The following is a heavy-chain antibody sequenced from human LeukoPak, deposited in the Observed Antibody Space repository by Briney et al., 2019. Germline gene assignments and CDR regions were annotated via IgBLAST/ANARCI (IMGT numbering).Heavy chain of an antibody. V-gene: IGHV1-46*01. CDR2: INPSGGST. CDR3: ARDSSLGVEIDY. CDR1: GYTFTSYY. Sequence: ASVKVSCKASGYTFTSYYMHWVRQAPGQGLEWMGIINPSGGSTSYAQKFQGRVTTTRDTSTSTVYMELSSLRSEDTAVYYCARDSSLGVEIDYWGQGTLVTVSS. D-gene: IGHD2-8*01. J-gene: IGHJ4*02.